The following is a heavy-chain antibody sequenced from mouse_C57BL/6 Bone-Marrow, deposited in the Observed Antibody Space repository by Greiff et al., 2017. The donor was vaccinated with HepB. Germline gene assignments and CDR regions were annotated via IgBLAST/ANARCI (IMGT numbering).Heavy chain of an antibody. Sequence: EVKLQESGGGLVKPGGSLKLSCAASGFTFSSYALSWVRQTPEKRLEWVATISDGGSYTYYPDNVKGRFTISRDKAKNNLYLQMSHLKSEDTAMYYCARDFDYDGEYWGQGTTLTVSS. J-gene: IGHJ2*01. CDR2: ISDGGSYT. V-gene: IGHV5-4*01. CDR3: ARDFDYDGEY. CDR1: GFTFSSYA. D-gene: IGHD2-4*01.